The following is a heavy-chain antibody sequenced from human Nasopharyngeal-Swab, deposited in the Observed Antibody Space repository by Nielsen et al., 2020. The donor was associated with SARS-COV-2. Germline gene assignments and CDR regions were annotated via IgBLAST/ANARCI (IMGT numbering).Heavy chain of an antibody. V-gene: IGHV3-23*01. J-gene: IGHJ4*02. CDR3: AKVGGGVGY. Sequence: GEALKISCAASGFALSNYAMSWVRQAPGKGLEWVSGISFGGTSTFYADSVKGRFIISRDNSKNRLYLQMNSLRAEDTALYYCAKVGGGVGYWGLGTLLTVAS. CDR1: GFALSNYA. CDR2: ISFGGTST. D-gene: IGHD3-16*01.